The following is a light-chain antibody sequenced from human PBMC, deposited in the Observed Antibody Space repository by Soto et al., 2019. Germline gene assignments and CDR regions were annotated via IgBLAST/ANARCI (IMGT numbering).Light chain of an antibody. V-gene: IGKV1-8*01. CDR1: QGISSY. J-gene: IGKJ2*01. Sequence: AIRMTQSPSSLSASTGDRVTITCRASQGISSYLAWYQQKPGKAPKRLIYAASTWQSGVPSRFSGSGSGTDFTLTISCLQSEDFATYYCQQYYSYPYTFGQGTKLEIK. CDR3: QQYYSYPYT. CDR2: AAS.